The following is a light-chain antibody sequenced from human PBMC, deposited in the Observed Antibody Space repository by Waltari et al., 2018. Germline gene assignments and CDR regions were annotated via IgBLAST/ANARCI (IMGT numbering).Light chain of an antibody. Sequence: DIQMTQSPSTLSASLGDTVTITCRASQSITKFLAWYQQKPGRAPTLLIYKTSYLQSGVPSRFSGSGSETEFTLTIRSLQADDSATYYCQQYVSYYAFGQGTKLEI. CDR1: QSITKF. CDR3: QQYVSYYA. CDR2: KTS. V-gene: IGKV1-5*03. J-gene: IGKJ2*01.